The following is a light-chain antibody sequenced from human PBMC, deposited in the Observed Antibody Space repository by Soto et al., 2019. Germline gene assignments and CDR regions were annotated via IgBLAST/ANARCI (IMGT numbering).Light chain of an antibody. J-gene: IGKJ1*01. Sequence: DILMTQSPSSLSASVGDRVTITCRASQSISSYLNWYQQKPGKAPKLLIYAASSSQSGVPSRFSGSGSGTDFTLTISSLQPEDFATYYCQQSYSTLWTFGQGTKVEIK. CDR2: AAS. V-gene: IGKV1-39*01. CDR3: QQSYSTLWT. CDR1: QSISSY.